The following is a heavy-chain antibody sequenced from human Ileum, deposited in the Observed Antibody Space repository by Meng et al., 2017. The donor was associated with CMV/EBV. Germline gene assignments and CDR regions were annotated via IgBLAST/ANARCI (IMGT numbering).Heavy chain of an antibody. Sequence: SLRLSCAASGFTSTRYWMHWVRQAPGKGLVWVSRINTYGNYTTYADSGGLTISRDNAKNTLYLQMNSLRAEDTAVYYCARGSSGWFDFWGQGTLVTVSS. V-gene: IGHV3-74*01. D-gene: IGHD6-19*01. J-gene: IGHJ4*02. CDR2: INTYGNYT. CDR3: ARGSSGWFDF. CDR1: GFTSTRYW.